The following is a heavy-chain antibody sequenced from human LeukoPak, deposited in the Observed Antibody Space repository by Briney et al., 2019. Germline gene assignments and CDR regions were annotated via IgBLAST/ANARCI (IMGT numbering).Heavy chain of an antibody. CDR3: ARDRVPSYGVLLTASELIWGY. CDR1: GYTFTSYG. J-gene: IGHJ4*02. D-gene: IGHD3-9*01. Sequence: ASVKVSCKGSGYTFTSYGIRWVRQAPGQRLEWMEWISAYNGNTNYAQKLQGRVTMTTDTSTSTAYMELRSLRSDDTAVYYCARDRVPSYGVLLTASELIWGYWGQCTLVTVSS. CDR2: ISAYNGNT. V-gene: IGHV1-18*01.